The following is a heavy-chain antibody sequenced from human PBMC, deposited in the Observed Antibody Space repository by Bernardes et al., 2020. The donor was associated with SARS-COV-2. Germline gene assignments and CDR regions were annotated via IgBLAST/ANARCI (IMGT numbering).Heavy chain of an antibody. Sequence: SETLSLTCTVSGGSISSYYWSWIRQPPGKGLEWIGYIYYSGSTNYNPSLKSRVTISVDTSKNQFSLKLSSVTAADTAVYYCASGSLIVATQDYYYYGMDVWGQGTTVTGSS. D-gene: IGHD5-12*01. CDR3: ASGSLIVATQDYYYYGMDV. J-gene: IGHJ6*02. V-gene: IGHV4-59*08. CDR1: GGSISSYY. CDR2: IYYSGST.